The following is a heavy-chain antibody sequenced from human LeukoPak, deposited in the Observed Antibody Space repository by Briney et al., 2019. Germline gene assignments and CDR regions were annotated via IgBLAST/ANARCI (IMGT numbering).Heavy chain of an antibody. V-gene: IGHV3-74*03. Sequence: GGSLRLSCAASGFSFSATWMHWVRKSPGKGLVWVARITSDGFSTTYAESVKGRFTISRDNAKNTLYLQMNSLRAEDTAVYYCARVKPYYYDSSGYTIDYWGQGTLVTVSS. D-gene: IGHD3-22*01. J-gene: IGHJ4*02. CDR2: ITSDGFST. CDR1: GFSFSATW. CDR3: ARVKPYYYDSSGYTIDY.